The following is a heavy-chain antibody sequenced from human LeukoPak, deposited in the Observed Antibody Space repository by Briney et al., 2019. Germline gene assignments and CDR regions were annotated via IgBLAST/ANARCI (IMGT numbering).Heavy chain of an antibody. V-gene: IGHV4-34*01. J-gene: IGHJ6*02. Sequence: PSETLSLTCGVSGGSFSGYYCNWIRQAPGKGLEWIGEISHNGTATSNPSLKSRVTLSLDTSRSRFSLKLNSATAADTAVYYCVRGFLGLNGGIWGQGTTVTVSS. CDR3: VRGFLGLNGGI. CDR2: ISHNGTA. CDR1: GGSFSGYY. D-gene: IGHD3-16*01.